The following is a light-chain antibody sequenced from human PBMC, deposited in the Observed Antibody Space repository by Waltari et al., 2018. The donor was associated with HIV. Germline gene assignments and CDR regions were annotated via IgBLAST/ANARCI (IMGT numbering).Light chain of an antibody. V-gene: IGKV1-9*01. CDR1: QAIHNY. CDR3: QQLNNYPHT. Sequence: DIQLTQSPSFLSASVGDRVTITCRASQAIHNYLAWYQQKPGKAPKLLIYATSTLQSGVPSRFSGSGSGTEFSLTVSSLQPEDFATYYCQQLNNYPHTFGQGTKLEIK. J-gene: IGKJ2*01. CDR2: ATS.